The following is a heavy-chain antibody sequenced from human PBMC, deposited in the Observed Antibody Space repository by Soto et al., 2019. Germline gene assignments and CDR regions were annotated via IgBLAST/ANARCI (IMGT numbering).Heavy chain of an antibody. Sequence: QVQLQESGPGLVKPSGTLSLTCAVSGDSIGSISSTNWWSWVRQPPGKGLEWIGEIYHSGSTNYKPSLRRRAKMTLDKSKNHVSLELTSVTASDTAVYYCARGGGRFTTFRVEVDSTFDIWCQGTMVTVSS. CDR3: ARGGGRFTTFRVEVDSTFDI. D-gene: IGHD3-3*01. V-gene: IGHV4-4*02. J-gene: IGHJ3*02. CDR1: GDSIGSISSTNW. CDR2: IYHSGST.